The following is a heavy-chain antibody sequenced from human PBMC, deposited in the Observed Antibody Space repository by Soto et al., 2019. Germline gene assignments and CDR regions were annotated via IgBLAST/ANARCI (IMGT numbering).Heavy chain of an antibody. D-gene: IGHD3-10*01. CDR3: ARVGYYGSGSYH. J-gene: IGHJ4*02. CDR2: IYHSGST. Sequence: SETLSLTCAVSGGSISSSNWWSWVRQPPGKGLEWIGEIYHSGSTNYNPSLKSRVTISVDKSKNQFSLRLSSVTAADTAVYYCARVGYYGSGSYHWGQGTLVTVSS. CDR1: GGSISSSNW. V-gene: IGHV4-4*02.